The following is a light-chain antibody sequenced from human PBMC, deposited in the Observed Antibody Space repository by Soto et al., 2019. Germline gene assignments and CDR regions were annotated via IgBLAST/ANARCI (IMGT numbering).Light chain of an antibody. J-gene: IGKJ1*01. Sequence: EIVLTQSPGTLSLSPGERATLSCRASQSVSSSYLAWYQQKPGQAPRLLIYGASSRATGIQVRFSGSGSGTDFTLTISRLEPEDFAVYYCQQYGSSSWTFGQGTKVEIK. V-gene: IGKV3-20*01. CDR2: GAS. CDR1: QSVSSSY. CDR3: QQYGSSSWT.